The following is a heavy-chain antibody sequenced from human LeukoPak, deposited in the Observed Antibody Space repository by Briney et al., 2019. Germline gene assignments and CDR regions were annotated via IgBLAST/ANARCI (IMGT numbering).Heavy chain of an antibody. CDR2: ISSSGSTI. V-gene: IGHV3-48*03. J-gene: IGHJ6*03. CDR1: GFTFSSYE. Sequence: PGGSLRLSCAASGFTFSSYEMNWVRQAPGKGLEWVSYISSSGSTIYYADSVKGRFTISRDNANNSLHLQMNSLRADDTAVYYCARGAAAMVYYYYYMDVWGKGTTVTVSS. CDR3: ARGAAAMVYYYYYMDV. D-gene: IGHD2-2*01.